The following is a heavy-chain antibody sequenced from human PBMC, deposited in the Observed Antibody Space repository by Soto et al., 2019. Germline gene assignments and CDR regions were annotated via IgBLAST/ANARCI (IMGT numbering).Heavy chain of an antibody. V-gene: IGHV4-34*01. D-gene: IGHD4-4*01. CDR2: INHSGST. J-gene: IGHJ5*02. Sequence: QVQLQQWGAGLLKPSETLSLTCAVYGGSFSGYYWSWIRQPPGKGLEWIGEINHSGSTNYNPSLKSRVTISVDTSKNQFSLKLSSVTAADTAVYYCARCPRTTVRLSYYNWFDPWGQGTLVTVSS. CDR3: ARCPRTTVRLSYYNWFDP. CDR1: GGSFSGYY.